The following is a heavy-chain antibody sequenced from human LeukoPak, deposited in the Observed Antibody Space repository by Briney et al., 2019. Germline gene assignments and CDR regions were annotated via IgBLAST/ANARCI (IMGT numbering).Heavy chain of an antibody. CDR1: GGTFNTYV. J-gene: IGHJ5*02. Sequence: ASVRVSCKASGGTFNTYVITWVRQAPGQGLEWMGGIIPISGTANYAQKFQGRVTITADESTSTAYMELSSLRSEDTAVYYCARVFGCSSIYCYNWFDPWGQGTLVTVSS. D-gene: IGHD2-2*01. CDR3: ARVFGCSSIYCYNWFDP. CDR2: IIPISGTA. V-gene: IGHV1-69*13.